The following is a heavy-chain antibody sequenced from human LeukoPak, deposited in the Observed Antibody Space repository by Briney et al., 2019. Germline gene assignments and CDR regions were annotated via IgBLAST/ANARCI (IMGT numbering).Heavy chain of an antibody. J-gene: IGHJ1*01. CDR2: ISYDGSNK. Sequence: GRSLRLSCAASGFTFSSYAMHWVRQAPGKGLEWVAVISYDGSNKYYADSVKGRFTISRDNSKNTLYLRMNSLRAEDTAVYYCARVAWQLVDEANFQHWGQGTLVTVSS. V-gene: IGHV3-30-3*01. CDR3: ARVAWQLVDEANFQH. CDR1: GFTFSSYA. D-gene: IGHD6-13*01.